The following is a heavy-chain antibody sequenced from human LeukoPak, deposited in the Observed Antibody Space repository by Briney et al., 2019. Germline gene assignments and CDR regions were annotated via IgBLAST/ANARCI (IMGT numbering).Heavy chain of an antibody. J-gene: IGHJ6*02. CDR1: GYTFTSYG. CDR3: ASSPTGTTYYYYGMDV. CDR2: ISAYNGNT. D-gene: IGHD1-7*01. V-gene: IGHV1-18*01. Sequence: ASVKVSCKASGYTFTSYGISWVRQAPGQGLEWMGWISAYNGNTNYAQKLQGRVTMTTDTSTSTAYMELRSLRSDDTAVYYCASSPTGTTYYYYGMDVRGQGTTVTVSS.